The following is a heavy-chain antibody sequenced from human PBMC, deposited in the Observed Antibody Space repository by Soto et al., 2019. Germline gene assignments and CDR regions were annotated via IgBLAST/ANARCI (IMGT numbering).Heavy chain of an antibody. Sequence: GGSLRLSCAASGFTFSSYAMSWVRRAPGKGLEWVSAISGSGGSTYYADSVKGRFTISRDNSKNTLYLQMNSLRAEDTAVYYCAKGADPGYCSSTSCYYYYYMDVWGKGTTVTVSS. V-gene: IGHV3-23*01. CDR2: ISGSGGST. J-gene: IGHJ6*03. CDR1: GFTFSSYA. CDR3: AKGADPGYCSSTSCYYYYYMDV. D-gene: IGHD2-2*01.